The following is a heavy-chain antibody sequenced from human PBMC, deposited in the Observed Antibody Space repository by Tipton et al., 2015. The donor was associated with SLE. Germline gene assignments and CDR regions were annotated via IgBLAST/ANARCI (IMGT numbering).Heavy chain of an antibody. CDR1: GGSISSCY. D-gene: IGHD5-12*01. V-gene: IGHV4-4*07. Sequence: TLSLTCTVSGGSISSCYWSWIRQPAGKGLEWIGRIYTSGSTNYNPSLKSRVTMSVDTSKNQFSLTLSSVSAADTAVYYCARVMGGGYAGYYYYVMDVWGQGTTVIVSS. CDR3: ARVMGGGYAGYYYYVMDV. CDR2: IYTSGST. J-gene: IGHJ6*02.